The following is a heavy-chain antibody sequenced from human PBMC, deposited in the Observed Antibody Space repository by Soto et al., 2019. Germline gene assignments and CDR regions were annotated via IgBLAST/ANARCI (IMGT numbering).Heavy chain of an antibody. V-gene: IGHV1-46*03. CDR2: INPSGGST. CDR3: AAMAHFSSGWYSDAFDI. J-gene: IGHJ3*02. CDR1: GYTFTSYY. Sequence: ASVKVSCKASGYTFTSYYMHWVRQAPGQGLERMGIINPSGGSTSYAQKFQGRVTMTRDTSTSTVYMELSSLRSEDTAVYYCAAMAHFSSGWYSDAFDIWGQGTMVTVSS. D-gene: IGHD6-19*01.